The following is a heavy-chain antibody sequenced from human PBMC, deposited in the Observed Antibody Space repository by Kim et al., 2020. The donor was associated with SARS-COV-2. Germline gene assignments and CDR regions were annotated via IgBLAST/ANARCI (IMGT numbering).Heavy chain of an antibody. V-gene: IGHV3-21*01. D-gene: IGHD3-3*01. CDR3: AGRRSGSWFDP. CDR2: I. Sequence: IYYADSVKGRFTISRDNAKNSLYLQMNSLRAEDTAVYYCAGRRSGSWFDPWGQGTLVTVSS. J-gene: IGHJ5*02.